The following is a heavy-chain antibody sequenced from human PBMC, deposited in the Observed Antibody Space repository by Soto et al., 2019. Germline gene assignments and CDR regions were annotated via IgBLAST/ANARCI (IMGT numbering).Heavy chain of an antibody. CDR3: ARDHYDYVWGSYNWFDP. V-gene: IGHV1-69*01. CDR2: IIPIFGTA. J-gene: IGHJ5*02. D-gene: IGHD3-16*01. CDR1: GFTFSNYA. Sequence: VQLLESGGGLVQPGGSLRLSCVASGFTFSNYAMSWVRQAPGQGLEWMGGIIPIFGTANYAQKFQGRVTITADESTSTAYMELSSLRSEDTAVYYCARDHYDYVWGSYNWFDPWGQGTLVTVSS.